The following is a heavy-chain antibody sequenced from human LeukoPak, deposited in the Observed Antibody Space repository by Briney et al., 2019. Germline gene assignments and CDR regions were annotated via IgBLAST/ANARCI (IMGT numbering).Heavy chain of an antibody. CDR1: GFTFSSYA. CDR2: ISGSGGST. Sequence: GGSLRLSCAASGFTFSSYAMSWVRQAPGKGLEWVSAISGSGGSTYYADSVKGRFTISRDNSKNTLYLQMNSLRAEDTAVYYCAKVKGIRSASSGSYFDYWGQGTLVTVSS. CDR3: AKVKGIRSASSGSYFDY. V-gene: IGHV3-23*01. D-gene: IGHD3-22*01. J-gene: IGHJ4*02.